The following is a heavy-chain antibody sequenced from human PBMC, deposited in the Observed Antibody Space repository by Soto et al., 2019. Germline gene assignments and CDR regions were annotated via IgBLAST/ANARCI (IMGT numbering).Heavy chain of an antibody. J-gene: IGHJ4*02. CDR2: ISYDGSNK. CDR1: GFTFSSYG. Sequence: GGSLRLSCAASGFTFSSYGMHWVRQAPGKGLEWVAVISYDGSNKSYADSVKGRFTISRDNSKNTLYLQMNSLRAEDTAVYYCAKVWGASSGLFDYWGQRPLVTVCS. V-gene: IGHV3-30*18. CDR3: AKVWGASSGLFDY. D-gene: IGHD3-22*01.